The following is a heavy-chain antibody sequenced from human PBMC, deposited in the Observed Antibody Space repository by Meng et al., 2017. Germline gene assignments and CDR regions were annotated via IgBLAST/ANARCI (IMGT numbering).Heavy chain of an antibody. V-gene: IGHV6-1*01. CDR3: ARGSYSFDS. CDR1: GDSVSSHSAA. J-gene: IGHJ4*02. D-gene: IGHD1-26*01. CDR2: AYYRSKWYH. Sequence: IQLQLSGPGLVKPSQTLSLYCAISGDSVSSHSAAWNWIRQSPSRGLEWLGRAYYRSKWYHDYAESVKSRISIDPDTSKNQFSLQLRSVTPEDSAVYYCARGSYSFDSWGQRTLVTVSS.